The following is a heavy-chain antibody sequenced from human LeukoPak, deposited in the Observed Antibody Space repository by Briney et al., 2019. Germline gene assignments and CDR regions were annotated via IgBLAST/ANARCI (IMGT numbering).Heavy chain of an antibody. Sequence: GGSLRLSCEASGFIFSSYEMNWVRQAPGKGLEWVSYISSSGSTKYCADSVKGRFTISRDNSKNTLYLQMNSLRAEDTAVYHCAKDTGILYFDYWGQGTLVTVSS. V-gene: IGHV3-48*03. CDR1: GFIFSSYE. CDR3: AKDTGILYFDY. D-gene: IGHD2-15*01. CDR2: ISSSGSTK. J-gene: IGHJ4*02.